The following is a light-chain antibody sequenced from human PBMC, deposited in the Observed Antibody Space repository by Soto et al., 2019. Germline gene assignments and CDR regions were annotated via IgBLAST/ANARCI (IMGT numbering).Light chain of an antibody. V-gene: IGLV1-44*01. CDR2: FNN. CDR3: AAWDDTLDGPLYV. Sequence: QSVLTQPPSASGTPGQRVTISCSGCTSNIGRNNVNWYQQVPGTAPKLLIYFNNQRPSGVPDRFSGSKSGTSASLAISGLQSEDEADYYCAAWDDTLDGPLYVFGTGTKVTVL. CDR1: TSNIGRNN. J-gene: IGLJ1*01.